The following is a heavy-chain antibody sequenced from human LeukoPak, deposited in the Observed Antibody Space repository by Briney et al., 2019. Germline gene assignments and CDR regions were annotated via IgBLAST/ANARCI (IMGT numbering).Heavy chain of an antibody. CDR2: ISWDGGST. J-gene: IGHJ4*02. D-gene: IGHD4-17*01. CDR3: AKDSKYYGDYSFDY. CDR1: GFTFDDYT. Sequence: GGSLRLSCAASGFTFDDYTMHWVRQAPGKGLEWVSLISWDGGSTYYADSVKGRFTISRDNSKNSLYLQMNSLRTEDTALYYWAKDSKYYGDYSFDYWGQGTLVTVSS. V-gene: IGHV3-43*01.